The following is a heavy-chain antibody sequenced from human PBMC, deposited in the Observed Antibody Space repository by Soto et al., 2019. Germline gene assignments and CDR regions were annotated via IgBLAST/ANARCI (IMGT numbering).Heavy chain of an antibody. D-gene: IGHD6-13*01. CDR1: GHTFTSYG. Sequence: ASVKVSCKASGHTFTSYGISWVRQAPGQGLEWMGWISAYNGNTNYAQKLQGRVTMTTDTSTSTAYMELRSLRSDDTAVYYCARVNVKSSSWYFDYWGQGTLVTVSS. CDR3: ARVNVKSSSWYFDY. J-gene: IGHJ4*02. CDR2: ISAYNGNT. V-gene: IGHV1-18*01.